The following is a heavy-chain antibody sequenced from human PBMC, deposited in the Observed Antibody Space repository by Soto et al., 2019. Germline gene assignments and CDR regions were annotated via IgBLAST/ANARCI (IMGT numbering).Heavy chain of an antibody. CDR3: ARGSATIVGY. Sequence: SETLSLTCTVSGGSISSSSYYWGWIRQPPGKGLEWMGSIYYSGSTYYNPSLKSRVTISVDTSKNQFSLKLSSVTAADTAVYYCARGSATIVGYWGQGTLVTVSS. V-gene: IGHV4-39*01. CDR1: GGSISSSSYY. CDR2: IYYSGST. D-gene: IGHD5-12*01. J-gene: IGHJ4*02.